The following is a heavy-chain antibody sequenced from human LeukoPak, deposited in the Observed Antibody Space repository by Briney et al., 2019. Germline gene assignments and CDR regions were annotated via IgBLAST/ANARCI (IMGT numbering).Heavy chain of an antibody. CDR2: IYYSGST. J-gene: IGHJ6*02. Sequence: SQTLSLTCTVSGGSTSSGDYYWSWIRQPPGKGLEWIGYIYYSGSTYYNPSLKTRVNISVDTSKNQFSLKLSSVTAADTAVYYCAREPDWGYYGMDVWGQGTTVTVSS. CDR3: AREPDWGYYGMDV. CDR1: GGSTSSGDYY. V-gene: IGHV4-30-4*01. D-gene: IGHD7-27*01.